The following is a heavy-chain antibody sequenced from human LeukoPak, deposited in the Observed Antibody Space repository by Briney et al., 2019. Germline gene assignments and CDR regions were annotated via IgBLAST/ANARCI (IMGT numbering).Heavy chain of an antibody. CDR1: GGSISSSNW. D-gene: IGHD2-15*01. CDR2: IYHSGST. V-gene: IGHV4-4*02. Sequence: TPSGTLSLTCAVSGGSISSSNWWSWVRQPPGQGLGWIGEIYHSGSTNYNPSLKGRVTISVDKSKNQFSLKLSSVTAADTAVYYCARDCSGGSCYGGAFDIWGQGTMVTVSS. J-gene: IGHJ3*02. CDR3: ARDCSGGSCYGGAFDI.